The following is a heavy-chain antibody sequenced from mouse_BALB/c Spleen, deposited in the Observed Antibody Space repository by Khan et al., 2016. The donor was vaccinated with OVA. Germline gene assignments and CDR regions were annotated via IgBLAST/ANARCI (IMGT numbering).Heavy chain of an antibody. V-gene: IGHV1S81*02. CDR3: ARVSTRDY. CDR1: GYTFTSYW. CDR2: INPSNGRT. Sequence: QVQLQQPGAELVKPGASVKLSCKASGYTFTSYWIHWVKQRPGQGLEWIGEINPSNGRTNYNEKFKSKATLTVDKSSSTAYMQLSSPTSEDSAVYYCARVSTRDYWGQGTTLTVSS. D-gene: IGHD3-1*01. J-gene: IGHJ2*01.